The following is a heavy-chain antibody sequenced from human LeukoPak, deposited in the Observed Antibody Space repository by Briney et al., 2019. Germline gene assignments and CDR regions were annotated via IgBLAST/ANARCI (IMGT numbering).Heavy chain of an antibody. D-gene: IGHD6-19*01. Sequence: ASVKVSCKASGGTFSSYAISWVRQAPGQGLEWMGGIIPIFGTANYAQKFQGRVTITADESTSTAYMELRSLRSDDTAVYYCARDRPNQWLVSNWFDPWGQGTLVTVSS. CDR1: GGTFSSYA. V-gene: IGHV1-69*13. CDR2: IIPIFGTA. J-gene: IGHJ5*02. CDR3: ARDRPNQWLVSNWFDP.